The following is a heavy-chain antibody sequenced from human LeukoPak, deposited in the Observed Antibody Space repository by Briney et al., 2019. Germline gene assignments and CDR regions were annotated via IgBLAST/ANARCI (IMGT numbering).Heavy chain of an antibody. Sequence: SETLSLTCTVSGGSISSYYWSWIRQPPGKGLEWIGYIYYSGSTNYNPSLKSRVTISVDTSKNQFSLKLSSVTAADTAVYYCAATYTPEEIGGDAFDIWGQGTMVTVSS. V-gene: IGHV4-59*01. CDR1: GGSISSYY. CDR3: AATYTPEEIGGDAFDI. J-gene: IGHJ3*02. CDR2: IYYSGST. D-gene: IGHD1-14*01.